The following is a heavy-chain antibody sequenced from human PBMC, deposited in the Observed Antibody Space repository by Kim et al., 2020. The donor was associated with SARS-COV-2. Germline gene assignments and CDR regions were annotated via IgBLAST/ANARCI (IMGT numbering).Heavy chain of an antibody. Sequence: YADSVKGRFTISRDNAKNSLYLQMNSLRAEDTAVYYCASQYRIVGATLDYWGQGTLVTVSS. D-gene: IGHD1-26*01. J-gene: IGHJ4*02. CDR3: ASQYRIVGATLDY. V-gene: IGHV3-21*01.